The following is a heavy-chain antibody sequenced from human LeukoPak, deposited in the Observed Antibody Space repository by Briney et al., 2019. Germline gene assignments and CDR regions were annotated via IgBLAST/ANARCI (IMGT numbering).Heavy chain of an antibody. D-gene: IGHD5-18*01. CDR2: INHSGST. V-gene: IGHV4-34*01. CDR1: GGSFSGYY. J-gene: IGHJ4*02. CDR3: AIGYSYGYAY. Sequence: SETLSLTCAVYGGSFSGYYWSWIRQPPGKGLEWIGEINHSGSTNYNPSLKSRVTISVDTSKNQFPLKLSSVTAADTAVYYCAIGYSYGYAYWGQGTLVTVSS.